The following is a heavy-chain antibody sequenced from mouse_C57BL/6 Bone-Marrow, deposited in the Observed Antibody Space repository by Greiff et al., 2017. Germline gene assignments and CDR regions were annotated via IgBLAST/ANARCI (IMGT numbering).Heavy chain of an antibody. V-gene: IGHV1-55*01. CDR1: GYTFTSYW. J-gene: IGHJ3*01. Sequence: QVQLQQPGAELVKPGASVKMSCKASGYTFTSYWITWVKQRPGQGLEWIGDIYPGSGSTNYNEKFKSKATLTVDTSSSTAYMELSSLTSEDSAVYYGAGSYYGSSYGFAYWGQGTLVTVSA. D-gene: IGHD1-1*01. CDR2: IYPGSGST. CDR3: AGSYYGSSYGFAY.